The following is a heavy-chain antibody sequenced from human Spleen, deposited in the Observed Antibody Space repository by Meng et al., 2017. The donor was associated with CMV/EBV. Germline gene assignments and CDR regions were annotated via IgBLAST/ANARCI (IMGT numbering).Heavy chain of an antibody. CDR1: GFTFGDHP. Sequence: GGSLRLSCRVSGFTFGDHPMSWVRQAPGKGLEWVSSISSSSSYIYYADSVKGRFTISRDNAKNSLYLQMNSLRAEDTAVYYCARDLSSGWSDYYYYGMDVWGQGTTVTVSS. V-gene: IGHV3-21*01. CDR3: ARDLSSGWSDYYYYGMDV. D-gene: IGHD6-19*01. J-gene: IGHJ6*02. CDR2: ISSSSSYI.